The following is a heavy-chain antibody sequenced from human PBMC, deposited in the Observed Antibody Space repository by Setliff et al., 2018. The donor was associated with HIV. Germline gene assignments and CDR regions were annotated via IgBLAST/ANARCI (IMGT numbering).Heavy chain of an antibody. V-gene: IGHV4-31*03. CDR2: IYYSGST. J-gene: IGHJ6*03. D-gene: IGHD5-12*01. CDR1: GGSISSGGYY. Sequence: PSETLSLTCTVSGGSISSGGYYWSWIRQHPGKGLEWIGYIYYSGSTYYNPFLKSRVTISIDTSKNQFSLKLSSVTAADTAVYYCARGLVVVTDSDYDTNYYYYYYMDVWGKGTTVTVSS. CDR3: ARGLVVVTDSDYDTNYYYYYYMDV.